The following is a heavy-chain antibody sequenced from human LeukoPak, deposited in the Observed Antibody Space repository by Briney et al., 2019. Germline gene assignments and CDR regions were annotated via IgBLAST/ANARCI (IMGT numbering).Heavy chain of an antibody. CDR3: ARGHYYFDY. J-gene: IGHJ4*02. CDR1: GFTFSTYW. Sequence: GGSLRLSCAASGFTFSTYWMSWVRQAPGKGLEWVANIKQDGSGKYYVDSVKGRFTISRDNAKNSVYLQMNSLRGEDTAVYYCARGHYYFDYWGQGTLVTVSS. V-gene: IGHV3-7*04. CDR2: IKQDGSGK.